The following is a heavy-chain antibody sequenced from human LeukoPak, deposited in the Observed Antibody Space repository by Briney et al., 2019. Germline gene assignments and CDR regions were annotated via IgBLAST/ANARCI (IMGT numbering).Heavy chain of an antibody. CDR2: ISGNSRTI. V-gene: IGHV3-48*01. CDR1: GFTLSGYS. D-gene: IGHD5-18*01. CDR3: ARAGSGYFWY. J-gene: IGHJ4*02. Sequence: GGSLRLSCAASGFTLSGYSMNWVRQAPGKELEWVSYISGNSRTIHYADSVKGRFTISRDNAKNSLCLQMNSLRAEDTAVYYCARAGSGYFWYWGQGTLVTVSS.